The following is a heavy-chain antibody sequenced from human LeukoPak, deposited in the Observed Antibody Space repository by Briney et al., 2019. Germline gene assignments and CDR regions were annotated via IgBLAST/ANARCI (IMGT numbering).Heavy chain of an antibody. CDR2: INPNSGGT. V-gene: IGHV1-2*02. D-gene: IGHD6-13*01. CDR1: GYIFTGYY. J-gene: IGHJ4*02. CDR3: ASPSGSSWYSKYYFVH. Sequence: ASVKVSCKASGYIFTGYYMHWVRQAPGQGLEWMGWINPNSGGTNYAQKFQGRVTMTRDTSTSTYLELNRLRSDDTAVYYCASPSGSSWYSKYYFVHWGLGTLVTVSS.